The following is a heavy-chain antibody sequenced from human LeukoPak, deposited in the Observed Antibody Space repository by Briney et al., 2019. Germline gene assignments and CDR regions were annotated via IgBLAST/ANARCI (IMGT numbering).Heavy chain of an antibody. CDR3: ASLYGSGSSLFDC. CDR2: IWYDGSNK. J-gene: IGHJ4*02. V-gene: IGHV3-33*01. Sequence: GRSLRLSCAASGFTFSSYGMHWVRQAPGKGLEWVAVIWYDGSNKYYADSVKGRFTISRDNSKNTLYLQMNSLRAEDTAVYYCASLYGSGSSLFDCWGQGTLVTVSS. D-gene: IGHD3-10*01. CDR1: GFTFSSYG.